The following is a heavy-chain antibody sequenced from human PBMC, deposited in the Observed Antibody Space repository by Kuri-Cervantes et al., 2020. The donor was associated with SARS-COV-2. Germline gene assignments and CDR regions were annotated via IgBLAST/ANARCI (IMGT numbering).Heavy chain of an antibody. J-gene: IGHJ4*02. CDR3: AREGSCXXXSCPSDY. V-gene: IGHV1-69*06. CDR1: GGTXXSYA. Sequence: SVKVSXKASGGTXXSYAISWVRQXPGQGLEWMXGIIPIXGTANYAQKXQGRVTITADKSTXTAYMELSXLRSEDTAVXXCAREGSCXXXSCPSDYWGQGTLVTVSS. CDR2: IIPIXGTA. D-gene: IGHD2-2*01.